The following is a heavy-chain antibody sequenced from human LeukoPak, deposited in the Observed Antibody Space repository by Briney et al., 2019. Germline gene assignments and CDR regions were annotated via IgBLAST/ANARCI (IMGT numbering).Heavy chain of an antibody. V-gene: IGHV4-59*01. Sequence: ASETLSLTCTVSGGSISSYYWSWIRQPPGKGLEWIGYIYYSGSTNYNPSLKSRVTISVDTSKNQFSLKLSSVTAADTAVYYCARSPQEQWLVRDLYYYYYYGMDVWGQGTTVTVSS. J-gene: IGHJ6*02. CDR3: ARSPQEQWLVRDLYYYYYYGMDV. CDR1: GGSISSYY. D-gene: IGHD6-19*01. CDR2: IYYSGST.